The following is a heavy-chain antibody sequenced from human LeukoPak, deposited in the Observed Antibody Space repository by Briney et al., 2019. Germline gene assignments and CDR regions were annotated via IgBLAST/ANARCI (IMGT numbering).Heavy chain of an antibody. Sequence: GGSLRLSCAASGFSFSTYNMNWVRQAPGKGLEWVSYISSGSSIKYYADSVKGRFTISRDNAKNSLYLRMNSLRDEDTAVYYCAREGSGYPDSWGQGTLVTVSS. V-gene: IGHV3-48*02. D-gene: IGHD3-3*01. CDR3: AREGSGYPDS. CDR2: ISSGSSIK. CDR1: GFSFSTYN. J-gene: IGHJ4*02.